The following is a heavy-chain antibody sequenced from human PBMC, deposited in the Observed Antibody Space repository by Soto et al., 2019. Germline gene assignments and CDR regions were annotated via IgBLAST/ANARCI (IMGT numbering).Heavy chain of an antibody. D-gene: IGHD6-19*01. CDR3: ARREQSDYYYMDV. CDR1: GFTFSSYA. CDR2: ISSNGVST. Sequence: GGSLRLSCAASGFTFSSYAMHWVRQAPGKGLEYVSAISSNGVSTYYANSVKDRFTISRDNSKNTLYLQMGSLRAEDMAVYYCARREQSDYYYMDVWGKGTSVTVSS. V-gene: IGHV3-64*01. J-gene: IGHJ6*03.